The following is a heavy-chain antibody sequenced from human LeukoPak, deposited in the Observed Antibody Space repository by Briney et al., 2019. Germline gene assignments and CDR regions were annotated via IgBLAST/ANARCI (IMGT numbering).Heavy chain of an antibody. J-gene: IGHJ4*02. CDR1: GFSLSTSGVG. Sequence: SGPTLVKPTQTLTLTCTFSGFSLSTSGVGVGWIRQPPGKALEWLALIYWNDDKRYSPPLKSRITITKDTSKNQVVLTMTNMDPVDTATSYCAHSLYIQLWLPRAYFDYWGQGTLVTVSS. D-gene: IGHD5-18*01. CDR2: IYWNDDK. V-gene: IGHV2-5*01. CDR3: AHSLYIQLWLPRAYFDY.